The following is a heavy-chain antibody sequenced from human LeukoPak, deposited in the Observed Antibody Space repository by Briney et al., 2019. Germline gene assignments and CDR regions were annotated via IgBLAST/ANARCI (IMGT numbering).Heavy chain of an antibody. CDR2: ISGFNGNT. CDR1: GYTFTNYG. D-gene: IGHD3-10*01. Sequence: ASVKVSCKPSGYTFTNYGISWVRQAPGQGLEWMGWISGFNGNTNCGQKAQGRVTMTTDTSTITAYMELRSLRSDDTAVYYCARMVRGVPYYYGMDVWGQGTTVTVSS. J-gene: IGHJ6*02. CDR3: ARMVRGVPYYYGMDV. V-gene: IGHV1-18*01.